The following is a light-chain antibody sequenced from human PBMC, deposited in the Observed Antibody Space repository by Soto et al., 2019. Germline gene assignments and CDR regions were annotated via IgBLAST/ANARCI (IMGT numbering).Light chain of an antibody. J-gene: IGLJ1*01. CDR3: SSYTSSTTPLYV. CDR1: SSDVGGYNY. Sequence: QSALTQPASVSGSPGQSITISCTGTSSDVGGYNYVSWYQQHPGKAPKPMIYGVSNRPSGVSDRFSGSKSGNTASLTISGLQAEDEADYYCSSYTSSTTPLYVFGTGTKVTVL. CDR2: GVS. V-gene: IGLV2-14*01.